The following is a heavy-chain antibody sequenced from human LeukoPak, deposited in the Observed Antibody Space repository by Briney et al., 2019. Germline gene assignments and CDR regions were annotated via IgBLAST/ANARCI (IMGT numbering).Heavy chain of an antibody. V-gene: IGHV4-59*01. Sequence: SETLSLTCTVSGGSISSYYWSWIRQPPGKGLEWIGYIYYSGSTNYNPSLKSRVTISVDTSKNQFSLKLSSVTAADTAVYYCARGGPPPYYYDSSGYSDDAFDIWGQGTMVTVSS. J-gene: IGHJ3*02. CDR2: IYYSGST. D-gene: IGHD3-22*01. CDR3: ARGGPPPYYYDSSGYSDDAFDI. CDR1: GGSISSYY.